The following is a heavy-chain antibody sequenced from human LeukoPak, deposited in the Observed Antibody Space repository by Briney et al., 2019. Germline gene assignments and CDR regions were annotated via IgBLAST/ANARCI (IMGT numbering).Heavy chain of an antibody. CDR3: ARHRITMVRGVIISDAFDI. V-gene: IGHV4-59*08. CDR1: GGSFSGYY. CDR2: IYYSGST. J-gene: IGHJ3*02. Sequence: SETLSLTCAVYGGSFSGYYWSWIRQPPGKGLEWIGYIYYSGSTNYNPSLKSRVTISVDTSKNQFSLKLSSVTAADTAVYYCARHRITMVRGVIISDAFDIWGQGTMVTVSS. D-gene: IGHD3-10*01.